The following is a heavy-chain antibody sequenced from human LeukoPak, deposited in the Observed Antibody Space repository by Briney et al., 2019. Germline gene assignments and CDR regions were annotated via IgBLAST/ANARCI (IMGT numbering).Heavy chain of an antibody. D-gene: IGHD2-2*02. CDR2: INPNSGNT. V-gene: IGHV1-8*01. J-gene: IGHJ6*03. CDR3: ARGLSYRYYMDV. CDR1: GYTFTSYD. Sequence: ASVKVSCKASGYTFTSYDINWVRLATGQGLGWMGWINPNSGNTGYAQKFQGRVTMTSNTSISTAYMELSSLRSEDTAVYYCARGLSYRYYMDVWGKGTTVTVSS.